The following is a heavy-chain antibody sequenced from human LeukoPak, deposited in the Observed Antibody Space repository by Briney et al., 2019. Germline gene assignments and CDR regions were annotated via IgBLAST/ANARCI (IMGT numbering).Heavy chain of an antibody. Sequence: SETLSLTCTVSGGSISSYYWSWIRQPPGKGLEWIGYIYYSGSTNYNPSLKSRVTISVDTSKNQFSLKLSSVTAADTAVYYCARVRGSGWVDYWGQGTLVTVPS. V-gene: IGHV4-59*01. D-gene: IGHD6-19*01. J-gene: IGHJ4*02. CDR1: GGSISSYY. CDR2: IYYSGST. CDR3: ARVRGSGWVDY.